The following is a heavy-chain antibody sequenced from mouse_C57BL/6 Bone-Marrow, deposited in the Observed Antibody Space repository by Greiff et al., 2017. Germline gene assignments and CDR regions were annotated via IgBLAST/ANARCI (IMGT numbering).Heavy chain of an antibody. D-gene: IGHD1-1*01. CDR1: GYTFTDYN. CDR2: INPNNGGT. Sequence: LQESGPELVKPGASVQIPCKASGYTFTDYNMDWVKQSHGKSLEWIGDINPNNGGTIYNQKFKGKATLTVDKSSSTAYMELRSLTSEDTAVYYCARPVTTVVAHWYFDVWGTGTTVTVSS. CDR3: ARPVTTVVAHWYFDV. V-gene: IGHV1-18*01. J-gene: IGHJ1*03.